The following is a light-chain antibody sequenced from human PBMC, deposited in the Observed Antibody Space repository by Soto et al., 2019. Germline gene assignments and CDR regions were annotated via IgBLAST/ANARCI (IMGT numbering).Light chain of an antibody. V-gene: IGLV2-14*01. CDR3: GSWDSSLSAYV. CDR1: SSDVGGYNY. CDR2: EVT. Sequence: QSALTQPASVSGSPGQSITISCTGTSSDVGGYNYVSWYQQHPGKAPKLVIYEVTKRPSGVSNRFSGSKSGTSATLGITGFQTGDEADYYCGSWDSSLSAYVFATGTKLTVL. J-gene: IGLJ1*01.